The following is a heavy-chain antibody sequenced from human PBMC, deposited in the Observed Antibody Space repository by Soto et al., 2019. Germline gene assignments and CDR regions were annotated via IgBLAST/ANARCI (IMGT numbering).Heavy chain of an antibody. CDR3: ARGIPGHYGFDV. Sequence: EVQLVESGGGLVPAGESLRLPCEDSGFTFSNYWRHWVRQVPGKGLVWVSRIKGDVSIMNYADSVKGRFTISIDNAKNTVFLQMDSLGAEDTAVYYCARGIPGHYGFDVWGQGTMVTVSS. J-gene: IGHJ3*01. CDR1: GFTFSNYW. CDR2: IKGDVSIM. V-gene: IGHV3-74*01. D-gene: IGHD3-10*01.